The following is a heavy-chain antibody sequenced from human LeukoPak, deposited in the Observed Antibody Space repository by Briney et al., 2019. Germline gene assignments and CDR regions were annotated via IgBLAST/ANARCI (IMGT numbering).Heavy chain of an antibody. CDR3: AKDTVIGSGAHFDS. CDR2: ISGGGGTT. D-gene: IGHD2-8*02. V-gene: IGHV3-23*01. J-gene: IGHJ4*02. CDR1: GFTFNNYA. Sequence: PGGSLRLSCAASGFTFNNYATSWVRQAPGKGLEWLSAISGGGGTTYYAESVKGRFTISRNNALTTLFLQMNSLTAEDTAVYYCAKDTVIGSGAHFDSWGQGTLVTVSS.